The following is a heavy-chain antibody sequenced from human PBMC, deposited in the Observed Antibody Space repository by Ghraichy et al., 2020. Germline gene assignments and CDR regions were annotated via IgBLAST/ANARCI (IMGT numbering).Heavy chain of an antibody. CDR1: GYTFTSYA. V-gene: IGHV1-3*01. Sequence: ASVKVSCKASGYTFTSYAMHWVRQAPGQRLEWMGWINAGNGNTKYSQKFQGRVTITRDTSASTAYMELSSLRSEDTAVYYCARVSRGIAVAGTSLDAFDIWGQGTMVTVSS. D-gene: IGHD6-19*01. CDR3: ARVSRGIAVAGTSLDAFDI. CDR2: INAGNGNT. J-gene: IGHJ3*02.